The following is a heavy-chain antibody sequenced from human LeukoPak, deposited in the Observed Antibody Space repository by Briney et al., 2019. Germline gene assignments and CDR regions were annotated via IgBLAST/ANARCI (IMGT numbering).Heavy chain of an antibody. J-gene: IGHJ4*02. Sequence: GGSLRLSCAPSGFTFSIYSINWVRQTPQKGLEWVSSISSSSSYIYYADSVKGRFTISRDSAKNSLYLQMNSLRAEDTAVYYCARLRGLYSDTNRYQTALDCWGQGTLVTVSS. CDR1: GFTFSIYS. CDR2: ISSSSSYI. D-gene: IGHD1-26*01. V-gene: IGHV3-21*01. CDR3: ARLRGLYSDTNRYQTALDC.